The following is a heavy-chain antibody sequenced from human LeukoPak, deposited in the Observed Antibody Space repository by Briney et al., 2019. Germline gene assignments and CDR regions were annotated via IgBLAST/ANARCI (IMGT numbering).Heavy chain of an antibody. CDR1: GFTFSDYG. CDR3: AKAYDSSGYYYVALDY. V-gene: IGHV3-48*01. J-gene: IGHJ4*02. D-gene: IGHD3-22*01. CDR2: ISSSSSTI. Sequence: GGSLRLSCAASGFTFSDYGMHWVRQAPGKGLEWVSYISSSSSTIYYADSVKGRFTISRDNSKNTLYLQMNSLRAEDTAVYYCAKAYDSSGYYYVALDYWGQGTLVTVSS.